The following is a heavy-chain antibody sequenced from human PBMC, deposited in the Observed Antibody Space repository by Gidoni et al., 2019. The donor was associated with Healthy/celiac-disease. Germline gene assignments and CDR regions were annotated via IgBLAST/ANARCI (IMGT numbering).Heavy chain of an antibody. J-gene: IGHJ4*02. CDR1: GGSISSYY. CDR2: TYTSGST. CDR3: ARDSAVSIWGSYRAPGGLDY. D-gene: IGHD3-16*02. Sequence: QVQLQESGTGLVKPSETLSLTCTVSGGSISSYYWSWIRQPAGKGLEWIGRTYTSGSTNYNPALKSRVTMSVDTSKTQFSLKLSSVTAADTAVYYCARDSAVSIWGSYRAPGGLDYWGQGTLVTVSS. V-gene: IGHV4-4*07.